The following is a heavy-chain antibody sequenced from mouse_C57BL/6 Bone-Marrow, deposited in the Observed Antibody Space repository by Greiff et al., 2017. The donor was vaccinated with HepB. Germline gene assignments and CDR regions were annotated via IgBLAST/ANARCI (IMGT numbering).Heavy chain of an antibody. V-gene: IGHV1-26*01. CDR1: GYTFTDYY. CDR2: INPNNGGT. D-gene: IGHD1-1*01. J-gene: IGHJ3*01. CDR3: ARGGGSYYYGRWLSY. Sequence: EVQLQQSGPELVKPGASVKISCKASGYTFTDYYMNWVKQSHGKSLEWIGDINPNNGGTSYNQKFKGKATLTVDKSSSTAYMELRSLTSEDSAVYYCARGGGSYYYGRWLSYWGQGTLVTVSA.